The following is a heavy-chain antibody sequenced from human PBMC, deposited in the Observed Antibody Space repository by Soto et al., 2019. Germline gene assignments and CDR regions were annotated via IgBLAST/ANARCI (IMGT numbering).Heavy chain of an antibody. CDR3: ARELVGWSSSSGGTYNWFDP. J-gene: IGHJ5*02. CDR1: GFTVSSNY. D-gene: IGHD6-6*01. V-gene: IGHV3-66*01. CDR2: IYSGGST. Sequence: GGSLRLSCAASGFTVSSNYMSWVRQAPGKGLEWVSVIYSGGSTYYADSVKGRFTISRDNSKNTLYLQMNSLRAEDTAVYYCARELVGWSSSSGGTYNWFDPWGQGTLVTVSS.